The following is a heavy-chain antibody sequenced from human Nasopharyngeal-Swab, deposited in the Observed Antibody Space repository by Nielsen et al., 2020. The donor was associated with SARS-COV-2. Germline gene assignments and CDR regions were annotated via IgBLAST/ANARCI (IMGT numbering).Heavy chain of an antibody. CDR2: IYSSGST. CDR1: GGSISGYY. CDR3: ARDRGESSWDGDAFDI. J-gene: IGHJ3*02. D-gene: IGHD6-13*01. Sequence: SETLSLTCTVSGGSISGYYWSWIRPPPGKGLEWIVYIYSSGSTNYNPSLKSRVTISVDTSKNQFSLKLSSVTAADTAVYYCARDRGESSWDGDAFDIWGQGTMVTVSS. V-gene: IGHV4-59*01.